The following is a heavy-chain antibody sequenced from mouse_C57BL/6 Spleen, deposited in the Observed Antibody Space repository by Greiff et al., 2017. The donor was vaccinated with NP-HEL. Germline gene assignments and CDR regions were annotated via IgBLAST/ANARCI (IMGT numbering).Heavy chain of an antibody. CDR2: IYPGDGDT. CDR1: GYAFSSSW. CDR3: ARVTGGGY. Sequence: QVQLKQSGPELVKPGASVKISCKASGYAFSSSWMNWVKQRPGKGLEWIGRIYPGDGDTNYNGKFKGKATLTADKSSSTAYMQLSILTSWDSAVYFCARVTGGGYWGQGTTLTVSS. J-gene: IGHJ2*01. D-gene: IGHD4-1*01. V-gene: IGHV1-82*01.